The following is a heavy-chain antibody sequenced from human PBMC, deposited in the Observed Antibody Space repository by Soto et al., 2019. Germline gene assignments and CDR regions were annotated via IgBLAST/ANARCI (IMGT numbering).Heavy chain of an antibody. CDR3: ARDQRYYYASSGFYSWYY. Sequence: PGGSLRLSCAASGFTFSSYAMSWVRQAPGKGLEWVSAISGSGGSTYYADSVKGRFNISRDNSKNTLYLQMNSLRAEDTAVYYCARDQRYYYASSGFYSWYYWGQGTLVTV. CDR1: GFTFSSYA. CDR2: ISGSGGST. V-gene: IGHV3-23*01. D-gene: IGHD3-22*01. J-gene: IGHJ4*02.